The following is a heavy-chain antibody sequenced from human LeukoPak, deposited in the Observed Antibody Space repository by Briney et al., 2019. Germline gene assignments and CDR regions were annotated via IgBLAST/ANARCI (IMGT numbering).Heavy chain of an antibody. CDR2: ISGSGGST. V-gene: IGHV3-23*01. J-gene: IGHJ4*02. CDR3: AKVIAAREPEAFDY. CDR1: GFIFSSYA. D-gene: IGHD6-6*01. Sequence: GGSLRLSCAASGFIFSSYAISWVRQAPGKGLEWVSAISGSGGSTYYADSVKGRFTISRDNSKNTLYLQMNSLRAEDTAVYYCAKVIAAREPEAFDYWGQGTLVTVSS.